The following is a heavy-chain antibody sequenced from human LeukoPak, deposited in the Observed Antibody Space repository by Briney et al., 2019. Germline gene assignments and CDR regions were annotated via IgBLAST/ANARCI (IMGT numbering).Heavy chain of an antibody. J-gene: IGHJ6*02. CDR1: GFTFSSYW. V-gene: IGHV3-74*01. CDR2: INSDGSST. D-gene: IGHD5-18*01. Sequence: GGSLRLSCAASGFTFSSYWMHWVRQAPGKGLVWVSRINSDGSSTSYADSVKGRFTISRDNAKNTLYLQMNSLRAEDTAVYYCASIADTAMVTDYYGMDVWGQGTTVTVSS. CDR3: ASIADTAMVTDYYGMDV.